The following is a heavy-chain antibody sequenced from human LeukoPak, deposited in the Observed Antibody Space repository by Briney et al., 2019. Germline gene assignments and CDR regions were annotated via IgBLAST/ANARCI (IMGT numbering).Heavy chain of an antibody. V-gene: IGHV1-69*05. CDR2: IIPIFGTA. D-gene: IGHD1-1*01. J-gene: IGHJ4*02. Sequence: SVKVSCKASGGTFSSYAISWVRQAPGQGLEWMGGIIPIFGTANYAQKFQGRVTITTDESTSTAYMELSSLRSEDTAVYYCARDGSNNWGLFDYWGQGTLVTVSS. CDR3: ARDGSNNWGLFDY. CDR1: GGTFSSYA.